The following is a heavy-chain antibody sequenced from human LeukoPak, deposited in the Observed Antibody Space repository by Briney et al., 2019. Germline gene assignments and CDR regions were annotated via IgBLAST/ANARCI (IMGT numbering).Heavy chain of an antibody. CDR2: ISGYNGDA. CDR1: GYTYTIYG. Sequence: ASVKVSCKASGYTYTIYGISWVRKAPGQGLEWMGWISGYNGDAHYAPKFQGRVTLTTETSTSIAYMELRSLSSDDTAVYYCARDERGRGGNSGYFDYWGQGTLVTVSS. J-gene: IGHJ4*02. D-gene: IGHD4-23*01. CDR3: ARDERGRGGNSGYFDY. V-gene: IGHV1-18*01.